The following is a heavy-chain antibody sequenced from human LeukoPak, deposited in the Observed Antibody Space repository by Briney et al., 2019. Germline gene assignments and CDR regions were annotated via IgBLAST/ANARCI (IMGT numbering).Heavy chain of an antibody. CDR3: ARLAPGCGDSDTDY. D-gene: IGHD4-17*01. J-gene: IGHJ4*02. Sequence: SETLSLTCTVSGGSISSYYWSWIRQPPGKGLQWIGYIYYSGSTNYNPSLKSRVTISVDTSKNQFSLRLSSVTAADTAVYYCARLAPGCGDSDTDYWGQGTLVTVSS. V-gene: IGHV4-59*08. CDR1: GGSISSYY. CDR2: IYYSGST.